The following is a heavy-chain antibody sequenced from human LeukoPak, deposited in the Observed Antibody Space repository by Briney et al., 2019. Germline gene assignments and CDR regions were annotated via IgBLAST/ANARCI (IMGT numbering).Heavy chain of an antibody. J-gene: IGHJ4*02. CDR2: INHSGST. D-gene: IGHD4-11*01. Sequence: SETLSLTCAVYGGSFSGYYWSWIRQPPGKGLEWIGEINHSGSTNYNPSLKSRVTISVDTSKNQFSLKLSSVTAADTAVYYCAGVSRLSNFGYWGQGTLVTVPS. CDR1: GGSFSGYY. CDR3: AGVSRLSNFGY. V-gene: IGHV4-34*01.